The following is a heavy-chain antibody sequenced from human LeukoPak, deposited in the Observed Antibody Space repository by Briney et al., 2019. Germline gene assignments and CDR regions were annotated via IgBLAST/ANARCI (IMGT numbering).Heavy chain of an antibody. CDR3: AKSLRPLVPMSWFDP. CDR1: GYTFSSYA. Sequence: GGSLRLSCAASGYTFSSYAMSWVRQAPGKGLEWVSAISGSGGSTYYADSVKGRFTISRDNSKNTLYLQMNSLRAEDTAVYYCAKSLRPLVPMSWFDPWGQGTLVTVSS. V-gene: IGHV3-23*01. CDR2: ISGSGGST. J-gene: IGHJ5*02. D-gene: IGHD3-10*02.